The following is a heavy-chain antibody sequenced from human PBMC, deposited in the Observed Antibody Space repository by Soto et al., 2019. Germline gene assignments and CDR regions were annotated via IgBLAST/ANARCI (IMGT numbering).Heavy chain of an antibody. CDR3: ERGAVFGLGPMIPPAY. CDR1: GFQFGSYA. V-gene: IGHV3-30*04. J-gene: IGHJ4*02. CDR2: ISYDGSQT. Sequence: VQLVQSGGGVVQPGGSLRLSCAATGFQFGSYAMHWVRQAPGRGLEWVAHISYDGSQTYYGDSVKGRLTIARDKSENTRYLEMNSLRRQATAVDCWERGAVFGLGPMIPPAYWGQGVLVSVSS. D-gene: IGHD3-3*01.